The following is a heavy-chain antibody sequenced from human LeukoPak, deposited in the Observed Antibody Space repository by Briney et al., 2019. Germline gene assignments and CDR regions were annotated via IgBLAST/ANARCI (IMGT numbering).Heavy chain of an antibody. CDR1: GFTFSSYW. CDR2: IKQDGSKK. V-gene: IGHV3-7*04. D-gene: IGHD6-13*01. Sequence: GGSLRLSCAASGFTFSSYWMSWVRQAPGKGLEWVANIKQDGSKKYYVDSVKGRFTISRDNAKNSLYLQMNSLRAEDTAVYYCARGTMAAAGYYYFDYWGQGTKVSVSS. J-gene: IGHJ4*02. CDR3: ARGTMAAAGYYYFDY.